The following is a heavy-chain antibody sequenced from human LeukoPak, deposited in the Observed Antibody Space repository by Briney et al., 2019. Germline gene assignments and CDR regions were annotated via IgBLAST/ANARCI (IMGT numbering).Heavy chain of an antibody. J-gene: IGHJ3*02. Sequence: SETLSLTCTVSGGSISSHFWSWIRQPPGKGLEWIGYIFYSGTTKYNPSLRSRVTISADTSKNQFSLKLSSVTAADTAVYYCARARSGVYDSSGYVAFDIWGQGTMVTVSS. CDR2: IFYSGTT. V-gene: IGHV4-59*11. CDR3: ARARSGVYDSSGYVAFDI. CDR1: GGSISSHF. D-gene: IGHD3-22*01.